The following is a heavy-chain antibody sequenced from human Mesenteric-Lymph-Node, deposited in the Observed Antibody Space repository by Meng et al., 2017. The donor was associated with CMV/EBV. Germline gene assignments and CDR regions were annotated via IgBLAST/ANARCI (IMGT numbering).Heavy chain of an antibody. CDR2: VWYDGSNK. V-gene: IGHV3-33*01. D-gene: IGHD2-2*01. CDR3: ARDKTSSYGMDV. J-gene: IGHJ6*02. CDR1: GFTFSDYG. Sequence: GGSLRLSCAASGFTFSDYGMHWVRQAPGKGLEWVAVVWYDGSNKYYADSVKGRFTISRDNSKNTLYLQINSLRAEDTAVYYCARDKTSSYGMDVWGQGTTVTVSS.